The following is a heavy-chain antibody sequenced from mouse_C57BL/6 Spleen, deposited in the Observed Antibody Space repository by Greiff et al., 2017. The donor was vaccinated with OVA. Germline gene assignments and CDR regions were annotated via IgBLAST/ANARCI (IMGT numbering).Heavy chain of an antibody. Sequence: EVQLQESGPGLVKPSQSLSLTCSVTGYSITSGYYWNWIRQFPGNKLEWMGYISYDGSNNYNPSLKNRISITRDTSKNQFFLKLNSVTTEDTATXYCARDPGYDPFFDYWGQGTTLTVSS. D-gene: IGHD2-2*01. J-gene: IGHJ2*01. CDR2: ISYDGSN. V-gene: IGHV3-6*01. CDR1: GYSITSGYY. CDR3: ARDPGYDPFFDY.